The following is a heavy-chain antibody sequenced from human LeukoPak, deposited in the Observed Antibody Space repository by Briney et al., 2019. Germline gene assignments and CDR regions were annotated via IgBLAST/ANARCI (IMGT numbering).Heavy chain of an antibody. CDR3: AREAYYDILTGYDY. J-gene: IGHJ4*02. Sequence: SETLSLTCAVYGGSFSGYYWSWVRQPPGKGLEWIGEINHSGSTNYNPSLKSRVTISVDTSKNQLSLKLSSVTAADTAVYYCAREAYYDILTGYDYWGQGTLVTVSS. CDR2: INHSGST. D-gene: IGHD3-9*01. CDR1: GGSFSGYY. V-gene: IGHV4-34*01.